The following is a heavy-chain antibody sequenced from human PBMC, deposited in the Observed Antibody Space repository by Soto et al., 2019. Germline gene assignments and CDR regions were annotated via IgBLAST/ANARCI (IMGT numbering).Heavy chain of an antibody. CDR3: ARVPRGGVSTNFTWFDP. CDR2: ISEDGRQK. D-gene: IGHD2-2*01. V-gene: IGHV3-30*04. J-gene: IGHJ5*02. CDR1: GFTFSSNG. Sequence: PGGSLRLSCAASGFTFSSNGFHWVRQAPGKGLEWVAAISEDGRQKYYADSVKGRFTISRDNSKNTIYLQMDSLRLEDTVVYYCARVPRGGVSTNFTWFDPWGQETQVTVPS.